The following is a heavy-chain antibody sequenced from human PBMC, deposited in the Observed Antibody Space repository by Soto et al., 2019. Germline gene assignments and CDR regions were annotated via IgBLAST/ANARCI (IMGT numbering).Heavy chain of an antibody. CDR3: AREVDIVVVVAATRWFVP. CDR1: GGTFSSYT. Sequence: SVKVSCKASGGTFSSYTISWVRQAPGQGLEWMGRIIPILGIANYAQKFQGRVTITADKSTSTAYMELSSLRSDDTAVYYCAREVDIVVVVAATRWFVPWGQGTLVTVSS. V-gene: IGHV1-69*04. D-gene: IGHD2-15*01. J-gene: IGHJ5*02. CDR2: IIPILGIA.